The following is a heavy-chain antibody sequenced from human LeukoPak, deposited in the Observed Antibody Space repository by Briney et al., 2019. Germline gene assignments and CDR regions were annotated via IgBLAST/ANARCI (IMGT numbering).Heavy chain of an antibody. CDR1: GFTFDDSG. CDR2: IDWSGDST. D-gene: IGHD2/OR15-2a*01. J-gene: IGHJ6*03. V-gene: IGHV3-20*04. CDR3: ARLSNTYYYYYMDV. Sequence: PGGSLRLSCAASGFTFDDSGMSWVRQAPGKGLEWVSGIDWSGDSTGYADSVKGRFTISRDNAKNSLYLQMNSLRAEDTAFYYCARLSNTYYYYYMDVWGKGTTVTVSS.